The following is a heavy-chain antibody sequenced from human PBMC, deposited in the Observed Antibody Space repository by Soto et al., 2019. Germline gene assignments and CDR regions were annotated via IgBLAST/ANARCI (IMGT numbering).Heavy chain of an antibody. D-gene: IGHD1-20*01. CDR1: GYSFNGYW. CDR2: IDPSDSYT. J-gene: IGHJ5*02. Sequence: GESLKISCKGSGYSFNGYWITWVRQMPGKGLEWMGKIDPSDSYTDYSPSFQGHVTISADKSISTAYLQWSRLKASDTAVYYCARHNPPKISLDVNPANCLDPCGQGPLGTVSS. CDR3: ARHNPPKISLDVNPANCLDP. V-gene: IGHV5-10-1*01.